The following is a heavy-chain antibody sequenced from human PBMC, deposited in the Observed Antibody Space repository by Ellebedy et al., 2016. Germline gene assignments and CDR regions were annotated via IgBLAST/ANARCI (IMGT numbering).Heavy chain of an antibody. J-gene: IGHJ4*02. CDR1: GYTFTSYY. D-gene: IGHD1-26*01. CDR2: INPSGGST. CDR3: ARVRGSYYSFDY. V-gene: IGHV1-46*04. Sequence: ASVKVSCKASGYTFTSYYMHWVRQAPGQGLEWMGIINPSGGSTSYAQKLQGRVTMTRDTSTSTVYMELSSLRSEDTAVYYCARVRGSYYSFDYWGQGTLVTVSS.